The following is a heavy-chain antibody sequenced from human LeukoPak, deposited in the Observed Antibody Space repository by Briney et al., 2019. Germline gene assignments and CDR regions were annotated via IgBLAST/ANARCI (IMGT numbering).Heavy chain of an antibody. D-gene: IGHD6-13*01. CDR3: ARIAAAFDY. CDR1: GYSISSGYY. CDR2: IYYSGST. V-gene: IGHV4-38-2*02. J-gene: IGHJ4*02. Sequence: SETLSLTCTVSGYSISSGYYWGWIRQPPGKGLEWIGYIYYSGSTNYNPSLKSRVTISVDTSKNQFSLKLSSVTAADTAVYYCARIAAAFDYWGQGTLVTVSS.